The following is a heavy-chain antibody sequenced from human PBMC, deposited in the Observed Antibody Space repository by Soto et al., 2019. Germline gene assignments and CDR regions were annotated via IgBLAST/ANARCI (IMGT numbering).Heavy chain of an antibody. CDR3: ARRQTTVCSFDY. V-gene: IGHV3-33*01. J-gene: IGHJ4*02. CDR2: IWSDGSNK. Sequence: VRLSCAASGFTFRGYGMHWVRQAPGKGLEWVAVIWSDGSNKYYADSVRGRFTISRDNSKNTLYLQMNSLRAEDTAVYYCARRQTTVCSFDYWGPGTLVTVYS. CDR1: GFTFRGYG. D-gene: IGHD4-4*01.